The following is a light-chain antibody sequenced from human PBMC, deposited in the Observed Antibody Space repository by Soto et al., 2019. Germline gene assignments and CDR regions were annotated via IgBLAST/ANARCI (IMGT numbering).Light chain of an antibody. CDR2: AAS. CDR1: QGISHY. CDR3: QKYNSAPWT. Sequence: DIPMTQSPSSLSASVGDRVTITCRASQGISHYLAWYQQKPGKVPKLLIYAASTFPSGVPSRFSGSGSGTDVTLPISSLQPEDVATSFCQKYNSAPWTFGRGTKVQI. J-gene: IGKJ1*01. V-gene: IGKV1-27*01.